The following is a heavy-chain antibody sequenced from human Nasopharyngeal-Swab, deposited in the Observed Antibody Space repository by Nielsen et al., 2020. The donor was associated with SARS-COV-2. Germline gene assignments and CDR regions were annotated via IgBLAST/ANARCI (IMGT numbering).Heavy chain of an antibody. D-gene: IGHD3-22*01. CDR1: GFTFSSYG. Sequence: GESLKISCAASGFTFSSYGMHWVRQPPGKGLEWVANIKQDGSEKYYVDSVKGRFTISRDNAKNSLYLQMNSLRAEDTAVYYCARDLDYYDSSGYDYWGQGTLVTVSS. CDR2: IKQDGSEK. J-gene: IGHJ4*02. V-gene: IGHV3-7*01. CDR3: ARDLDYYDSSGYDY.